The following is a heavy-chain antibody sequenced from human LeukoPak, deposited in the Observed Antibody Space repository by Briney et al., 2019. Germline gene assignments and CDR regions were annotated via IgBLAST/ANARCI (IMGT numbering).Heavy chain of an antibody. CDR3: ARYSYGYSSGFDY. J-gene: IGHJ4*02. V-gene: IGHV4-34*01. D-gene: IGHD5-18*01. CDR1: GGSFSGYY. CDR2: INHSGST. Sequence: SETLSLTCAVYGGSFSGYYWSWIRQPPGKGLEWIGEINHSGSTNYNPSLKSRVTISVDTSKNQFSLKLSSVTAADTAVYYCARYSYGYSSGFDYWGQGTLVTVSS.